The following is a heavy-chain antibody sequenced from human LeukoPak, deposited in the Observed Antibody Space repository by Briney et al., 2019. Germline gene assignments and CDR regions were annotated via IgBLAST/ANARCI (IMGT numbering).Heavy chain of an antibody. CDR2: IKEDGSEK. CDR1: GFTFSSYW. D-gene: IGHD3-10*01. Sequence: GGSLRLSCAASGFTFSSYWMSWVRQAPGRGLEWVANIKEDGSEKFHVGSVRGRFTISRDNAKNSLYLQMNSLRAEDTAVYYCASSSPTMVRGRGRYYYYYYMDVWGKGTTVTISS. V-gene: IGHV3-7*01. J-gene: IGHJ6*03. CDR3: ASSSPTMVRGRGRYYYYYYMDV.